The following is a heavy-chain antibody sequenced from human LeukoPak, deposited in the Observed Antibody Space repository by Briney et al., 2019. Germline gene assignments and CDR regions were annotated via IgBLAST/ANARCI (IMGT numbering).Heavy chain of an antibody. CDR1: GGSISSYY. CDR2: VYYSGST. Sequence: SETLSLTCTVSGGSISSYYWSWVRQPPGKGLEWIGYVYYSGSTNYNPSLKSRVTISVDTSKNQFSLKLSSVTAADTAVYYCARVRSGRPDYWGQGTLVTVSS. D-gene: IGHD1-26*01. J-gene: IGHJ4*02. V-gene: IGHV4-59*01. CDR3: ARVRSGRPDY.